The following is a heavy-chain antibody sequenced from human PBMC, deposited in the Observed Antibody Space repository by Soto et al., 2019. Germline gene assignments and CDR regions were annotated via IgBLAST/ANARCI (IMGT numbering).Heavy chain of an antibody. CDR2: FDPEDGEA. V-gene: IGHV1-24*01. J-gene: IGHJ4*02. CDR3: ATAILPIAAAGAFGY. CDR1: GYTLTELS. D-gene: IGHD6-13*01. Sequence: QVQLVQSGAEVKKPGASVKVSCKVSGYTLTELSMHWVRQAPGKGLEWMGGFDPEDGEAIYEQKFQGRVTMTEHTSTDTAYMELSSLRSEDTAVYYCATAILPIAAAGAFGYWGQGTLVTVFS.